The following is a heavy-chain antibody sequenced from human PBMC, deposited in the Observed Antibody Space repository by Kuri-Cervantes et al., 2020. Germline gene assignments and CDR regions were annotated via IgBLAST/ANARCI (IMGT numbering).Heavy chain of an antibody. CDR3: ARDFGDNWNYFAYYGMDV. J-gene: IGHJ6*02. D-gene: IGHD1-7*01. CDR1: RFTFSSYA. CDR2: ISYDGSNK. V-gene: IGHV3-30-3*01. Sequence: GESLKISCAASRFTFSSYAMHWVRQAPGKGLEWVAVISYDGSNKYYADSVKGRFTISRDNSKNTLYLQMNSLRAEDTAVYYCARDFGDNWNYFAYYGMDVWGQGTTVTVSS.